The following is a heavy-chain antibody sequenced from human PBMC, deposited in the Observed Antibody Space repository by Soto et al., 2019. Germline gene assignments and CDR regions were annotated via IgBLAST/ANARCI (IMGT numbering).Heavy chain of an antibody. CDR1: GGSISSGGYS. Sequence: LSLTCAVSGGSISSGGYSWSWIRQPPGKGLEWIGYIYHSGSTYYNPSLKSRVTISVDRSKNQFSLKLSSVTAADTAVYYCARVGSSSPGALDYWGQGTLVTVSS. CDR2: IYHSGST. V-gene: IGHV4-30-2*01. D-gene: IGHD6-6*01. J-gene: IGHJ4*02. CDR3: ARVGSSSPGALDY.